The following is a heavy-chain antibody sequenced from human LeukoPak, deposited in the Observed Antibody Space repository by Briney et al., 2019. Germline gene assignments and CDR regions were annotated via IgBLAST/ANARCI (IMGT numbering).Heavy chain of an antibody. J-gene: IGHJ4*02. Sequence: SETLSLTCTVSGGSISSGGYYWSWIRQHPGKGLEWIGYIYYSGSTYYNPSLKSRVTISVDTSKSQFSLKLSSVTAADTAVYYCARGYSSGWSWDYWGQGTLVTVSS. V-gene: IGHV4-31*03. D-gene: IGHD6-19*01. CDR2: IYYSGST. CDR1: GGSISSGGYY. CDR3: ARGYSSGWSWDY.